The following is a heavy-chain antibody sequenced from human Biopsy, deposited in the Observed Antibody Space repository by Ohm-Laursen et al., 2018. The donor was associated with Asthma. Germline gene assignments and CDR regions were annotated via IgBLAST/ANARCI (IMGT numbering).Heavy chain of an antibody. D-gene: IGHD6-19*01. CDR3: ARDSVAASSNWFDP. V-gene: IGHV4-30-4*01. Sequence: TLSLTCTVSGASIKTDDHYWSWLRQPPGKGLEWFGFIHYSGSTSYNPSLKGGVTISVDTSKNQFSLKLSSVTAADTAVYYCARDSVAASSNWFDPWGQGTLATVSS. CDR1: GASIKTDDHY. CDR2: IHYSGST. J-gene: IGHJ5*02.